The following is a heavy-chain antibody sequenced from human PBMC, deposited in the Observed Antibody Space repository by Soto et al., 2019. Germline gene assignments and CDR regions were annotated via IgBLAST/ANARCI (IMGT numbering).Heavy chain of an antibody. D-gene: IGHD5-12*01. CDR2: ISARGGSS. CDR3: AKGSIEYSAAVDK. V-gene: IGHV3-23*01. J-gene: IGHJ4*02. CDR1: GFSFSSYA. Sequence: EVQLLESGGGLVQPGGSLRLSCVASGFSFSSYAMVWVRQAPGKGLEWVSVISARGGSSYFADTVKGRFTISRDNSKNLLSLEINSLRADDTAIYFCAKGSIEYSAAVDKWGQGTLVLVSS.